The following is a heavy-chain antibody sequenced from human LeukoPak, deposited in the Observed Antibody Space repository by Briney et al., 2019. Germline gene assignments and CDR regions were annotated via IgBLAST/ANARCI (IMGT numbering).Heavy chain of an antibody. Sequence: GGSLRLSCAASGFTFSSYEMNWVRQAPGKGLEWVSYISSSGSTIYYADAVKGRFTITRDNAKNSLYLQMNSLRAEDTAVYYCARDLGTNDAFDTWGQGTMLTVSS. CDR3: ARDLGTNDAFDT. J-gene: IGHJ3*02. V-gene: IGHV3-48*03. CDR2: ISSSGSTI. D-gene: IGHD7-27*01. CDR1: GFTFSSYE.